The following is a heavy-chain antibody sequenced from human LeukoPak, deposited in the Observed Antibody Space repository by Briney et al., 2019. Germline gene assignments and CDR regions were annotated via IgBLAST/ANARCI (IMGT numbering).Heavy chain of an antibody. CDR3: ARYSDSSSSNNNY. Sequence: PSETLSLTCAVYGGSFSGYYWSWIRQPPGKGLEWIGEISHSGSTNYNPSLKSRVTISVDTSKNQFSLKLSSVTAADTAVYYCARYSDSSSSNNNYWGQGTLVTVSS. CDR2: ISHSGST. D-gene: IGHD6-6*01. CDR1: GGSFSGYY. V-gene: IGHV4-34*01. J-gene: IGHJ4*02.